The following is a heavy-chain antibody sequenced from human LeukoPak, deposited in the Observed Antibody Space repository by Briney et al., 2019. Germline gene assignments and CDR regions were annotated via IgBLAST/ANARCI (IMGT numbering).Heavy chain of an antibody. Sequence: SETLSLTCTVSGGSISSSSYYWGWIRQPPGKGLEWIGSIYYSGSTYYNPSLKSRVTISVDTSKNQFSLKLSSVTAADTAVYYCARDPVGATMGFDYWGQGTLVTVSS. V-gene: IGHV4-39*07. CDR3: ARDPVGATMGFDY. CDR1: GGSISSSSYY. J-gene: IGHJ4*02. D-gene: IGHD1-26*01. CDR2: IYYSGST.